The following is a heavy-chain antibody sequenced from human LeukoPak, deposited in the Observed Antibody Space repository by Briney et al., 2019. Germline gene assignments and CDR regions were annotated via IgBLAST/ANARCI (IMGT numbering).Heavy chain of an antibody. V-gene: IGHV4-39*07. J-gene: IGHJ5*02. CDR3: ARGPRQGGDFWSATNWFDP. CDR1: GASISSASYY. Sequence: PSETLSLTCTVSGASISSASYYWAWIRQPPGKGLEWIASMHYTGSTFFNPSLKSRATISVDTSKNRFSLNLNSVTAADTAVYYCARGPRQGGDFWSATNWFDPWGQGTLDTVSS. CDR2: MHYTGST. D-gene: IGHD3-3*01.